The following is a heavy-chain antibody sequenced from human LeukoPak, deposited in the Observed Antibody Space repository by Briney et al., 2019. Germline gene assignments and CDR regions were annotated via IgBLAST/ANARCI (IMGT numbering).Heavy chain of an antibody. D-gene: IGHD3-22*01. CDR2: ISYDGSNK. Sequence: HPGGSLRLSCAASGFTFSSYSMNWVRQAPGKGLEWVAVISYDGSNKYYAESVKGRFTISRDNSKNTLHLQMNSLRAEDTAVYYCARDPPMYYYDEPGSRDAFDIWGQGTMVTVSS. CDR1: GFTFSSYS. J-gene: IGHJ3*02. V-gene: IGHV3-30*03. CDR3: ARDPPMYYYDEPGSRDAFDI.